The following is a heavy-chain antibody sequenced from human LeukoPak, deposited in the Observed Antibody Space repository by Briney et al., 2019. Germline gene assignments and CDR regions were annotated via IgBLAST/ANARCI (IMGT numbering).Heavy chain of an antibody. CDR3: ARDRDDFWSGYYRIYYYYYGMDV. V-gene: IGHV7-4-1*02. J-gene: IGHJ6*02. CDR1: GYTFTSYA. CDR2: INTNTGNP. Sequence: ASVKVSCKASGYTFTSYAMNWVRQAPGQGLEWMGWINTNTGNPTYAQGFTGRFVFSLDTSVSTAYLQISSLKAVDTAVYYCARDRDDFWSGYYRIYYYYYGMDVRGQGTTVTVSS. D-gene: IGHD3-3*01.